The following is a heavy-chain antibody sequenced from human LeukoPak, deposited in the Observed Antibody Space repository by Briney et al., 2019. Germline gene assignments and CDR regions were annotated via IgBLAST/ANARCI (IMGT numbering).Heavy chain of an antibody. Sequence: GGSLRLSCAASGFTFSSKWMHWVRQSPGKGLVWVSHINSDGSNTNYADSVKGRFTIPRDNAKNTLYLQLNSLRAEDTAVYYCARGGCSSTSCLDYWGQGTLVTVSS. D-gene: IGHD2-2*01. CDR2: INSDGSNT. J-gene: IGHJ4*02. CDR1: GFTFSSKW. CDR3: ARGGCSSTSCLDY. V-gene: IGHV3-74*01.